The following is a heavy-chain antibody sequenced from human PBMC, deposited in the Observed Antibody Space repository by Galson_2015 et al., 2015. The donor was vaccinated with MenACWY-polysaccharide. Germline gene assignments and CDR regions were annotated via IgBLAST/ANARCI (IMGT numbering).Heavy chain of an antibody. V-gene: IGHV6-1*01. J-gene: IGHJ4*02. CDR3: ASQGIAVAGVIDY. Sequence: CAISGDSVSSNSAAWNWIRQFPSRGLEWLGRTYYRSKWYKYYALSVKSRMTINVDTAKNQFSLQLNSVTPEDTAMYYCASQGIAVAGVIDYWGQGTLVTVSS. CDR1: GDSVSSNSAA. D-gene: IGHD6-19*01. CDR2: TYYRSKWYK.